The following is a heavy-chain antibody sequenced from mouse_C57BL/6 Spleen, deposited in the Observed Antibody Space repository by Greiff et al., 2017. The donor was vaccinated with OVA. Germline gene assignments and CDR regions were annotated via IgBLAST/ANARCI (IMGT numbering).Heavy chain of an antibody. CDR2: ISDGGSYT. CDR3: ATGTPFDY. D-gene: IGHD4-1*01. V-gene: IGHV5-4*03. J-gene: IGHJ2*01. Sequence: EVKLMESGGGLVKPGGSLKLSCAASGFTFSSYAMSWVRQTPEKRLEWVATISDGGSYTYYPDNVKGRFTISRDNAKNNLYLQMSHLKSEDTAMYYCATGTPFDYWGQGTTLTVSS. CDR1: GFTFSSYA.